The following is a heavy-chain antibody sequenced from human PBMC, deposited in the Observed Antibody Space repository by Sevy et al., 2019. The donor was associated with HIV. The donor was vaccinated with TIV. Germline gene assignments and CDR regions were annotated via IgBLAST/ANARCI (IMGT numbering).Heavy chain of an antibody. J-gene: IGHJ6*02. CDR1: GFTFSNYA. CDR2: INGGGGSE. V-gene: IGHV3-23*01. D-gene: IGHD2-2*01. Sequence: GGSLRLSCETSGFTFSNYAMSWVRHAPGKGLEWVSAINGGGGSEYYQDSVKGRFTISSDNSKNTLNLQMNSLRVEDTAIYYSAKMGDIVVIPAAIYYYYALDVWGQGTPVTASS. CDR3: AKMGDIVVIPAAIYYYYALDV.